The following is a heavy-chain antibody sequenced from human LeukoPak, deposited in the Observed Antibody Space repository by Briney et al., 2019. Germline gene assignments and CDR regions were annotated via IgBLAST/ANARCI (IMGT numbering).Heavy chain of an antibody. D-gene: IGHD3-10*01. CDR3: AVGYYYGSGSYGGY. Sequence: ASVKVSCKASGGTFSSYAISWVRQAPGQGLEWMGRIIPILGIANYAQKFQGRVTITADKSTSTAYMELSSLRSEDTAVYYCAVGYYYGSGSYGGYWGQGTLVTVSS. CDR2: IIPILGIA. V-gene: IGHV1-69*04. J-gene: IGHJ4*02. CDR1: GGTFSSYA.